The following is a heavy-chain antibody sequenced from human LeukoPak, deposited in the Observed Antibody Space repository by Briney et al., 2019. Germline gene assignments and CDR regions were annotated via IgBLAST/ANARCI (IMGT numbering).Heavy chain of an antibody. CDR2: IIPIFGTA. CDR1: GGTFSSYA. J-gene: IGHJ4*02. Sequence: GASVKVSCKASGGTFSSYAISWVRQAPGQGLEWMGGIIPIFGTANYAQKFQGRVTITTDESTSTAYMELSSLRSEDTAVYYCARDGSEAARAVGAYYFDYWGQGTLVTVSS. CDR3: ARDGSEAARAVGAYYFDY. D-gene: IGHD6-6*01. V-gene: IGHV1-69*05.